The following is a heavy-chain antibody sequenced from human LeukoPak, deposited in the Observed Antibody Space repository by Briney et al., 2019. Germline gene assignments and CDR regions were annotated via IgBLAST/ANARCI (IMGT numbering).Heavy chain of an antibody. J-gene: IGHJ5*02. D-gene: IGHD6-13*01. CDR3: ATRSSWQFRNWVDP. CDR2: IYHSGST. V-gene: IGHV4-4*02. CDR1: GFTFSSYV. Sequence: GSLRLSCAASGFTFSSYVMSWVRQPPGKGLEWIGEIYHSGSTNYNPSLKSRVTISVDKSKNQFSLKLNSVTAADTAVYYCATRSSWQFRNWVDPWGQGTLVTVSS.